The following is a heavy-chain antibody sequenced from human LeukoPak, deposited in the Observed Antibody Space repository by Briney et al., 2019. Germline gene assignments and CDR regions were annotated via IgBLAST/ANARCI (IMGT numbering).Heavy chain of an antibody. D-gene: IGHD3-22*01. CDR3: AGGATDDRDWFDP. J-gene: IGHJ5*02. CDR2: IIPIFNTA. CDR1: GGTFSSNP. Sequence: SVRVSCKASGGTFSSNPINWVRQAPGQGLQWMGAIIPIFNTADYAQKFQGRLTITADESTSTAYMELSSLRSDDAAVYYCAGGATDDRDWFDPWGQGTLVTVSS. V-gene: IGHV1-69*13.